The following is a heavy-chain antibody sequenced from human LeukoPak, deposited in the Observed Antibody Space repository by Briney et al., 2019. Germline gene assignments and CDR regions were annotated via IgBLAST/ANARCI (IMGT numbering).Heavy chain of an antibody. CDR3: AREGCSGGVCYFDY. Sequence: SETLSLTCTVSGGSNSYYYWTWIRQPAGKGLEWIGRISSSGTTNYTPSLRSRVTLSLDMSENQFSLKPSSVTAADTAVYFCAREGCSGGVCYFDYWGRGTLVTVSS. J-gene: IGHJ4*02. CDR1: GGSNSYYY. CDR2: ISSSGTT. D-gene: IGHD2-15*01. V-gene: IGHV4-4*07.